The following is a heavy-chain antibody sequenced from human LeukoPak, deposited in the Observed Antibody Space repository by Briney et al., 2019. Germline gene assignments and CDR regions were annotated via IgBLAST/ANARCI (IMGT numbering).Heavy chain of an antibody. V-gene: IGHV1-2*02. CDR1: GYTFTGYY. D-gene: IGHD3-3*01. CDR3: ARVRPYTIFGVVIKSDFDY. CDR2: INPNSGGT. Sequence: ASVKVSCKASGYTFTGYYMHWVRQAPGRGLEWMGWINPNSGGTNYAQKFQGRVTMTRDTSISTAYMELSRLRSDDTAVYYCARVRPYTIFGVVIKSDFDYWGQGTLVTVSS. J-gene: IGHJ4*02.